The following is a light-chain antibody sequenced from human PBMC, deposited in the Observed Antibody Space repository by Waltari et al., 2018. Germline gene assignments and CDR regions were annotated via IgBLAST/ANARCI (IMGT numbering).Light chain of an antibody. Sequence: EIVMTQYPATLSVFPGERATLYCRASQSIRSNLAWYQHKPGQAPRLLIYGASTRATGIPARFSGSGSGTEFTLTISSLQSEDFAVYFCQQYDNWLGTFGQGTKVEIK. CDR2: GAS. V-gene: IGKV3-15*01. CDR3: QQYDNWLGT. CDR1: QSIRSN. J-gene: IGKJ1*01.